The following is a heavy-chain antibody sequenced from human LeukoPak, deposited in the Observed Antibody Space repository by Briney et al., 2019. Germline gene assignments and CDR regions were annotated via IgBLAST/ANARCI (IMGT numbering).Heavy chain of an antibody. V-gene: IGHV3-30*01. J-gene: IGHJ4*02. CDR1: GFTSSSYA. D-gene: IGHD3-3*01. Sequence: GGSLRLSCAASGFTSSSYAMHWVRQAPGKGLEWVAVISYDGRNKYYADSVKGRFTISRDNSKNTLYLQMNSLRAEDTALYYCAGGREFLEWLSPFDYWGQGTLVTVSS. CDR2: ISYDGRNK. CDR3: AGGREFLEWLSPFDY.